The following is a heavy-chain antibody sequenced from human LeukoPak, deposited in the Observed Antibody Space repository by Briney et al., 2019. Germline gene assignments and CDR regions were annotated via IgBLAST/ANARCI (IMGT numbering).Heavy chain of an antibody. CDR1: GFTFSSYA. V-gene: IGHV3-30-3*01. CDR3: ARGATVTQSPDY. CDR2: ISYDGSNK. D-gene: IGHD4-17*01. J-gene: IGHJ4*02. Sequence: GRSLRLSCAASGFTFSSYATHWVRQAPGKGLEWVAVISYDGSNKYYADSVKGRFTISRDNSKNTLYLQMNSLRAEDTAVYYCARGATVTQSPDYWGQGTLVTVSS.